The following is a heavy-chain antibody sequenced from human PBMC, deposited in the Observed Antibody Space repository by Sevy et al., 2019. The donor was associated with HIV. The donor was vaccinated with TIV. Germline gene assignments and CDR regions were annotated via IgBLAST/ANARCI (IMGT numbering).Heavy chain of an antibody. V-gene: IGHV4-61*03. Sequence: SETLSLTCSVSGGSVNSGVSYWSWIRQSPGMGLEWIAYIYKVVSTNYNPSLKSRVTISVDTSKNHFSLKLSSVTAADTAVYYCATNQGYPGDWFDPWGQGTPVTVSS. J-gene: IGHJ5*02. D-gene: IGHD1-1*01. CDR2: IYKVVST. CDR3: ATNQGYPGDWFDP. CDR1: GGSVNSGVSY.